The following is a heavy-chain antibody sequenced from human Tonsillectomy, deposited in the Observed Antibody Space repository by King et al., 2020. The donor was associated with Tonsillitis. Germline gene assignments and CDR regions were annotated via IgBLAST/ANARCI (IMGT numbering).Heavy chain of an antibody. Sequence: VQLVESGGGVVQPGRSLRLSCVASGFTFSSYCMHWVRQAPGKGLEWVALIWYDGSNKYYADSVKGRFTISSDKSTNTLYLQMNSLRAEDTAVYYCAGALSDYDFSGRGRFDPSGHGTLVTVSS. CDR3: AGALSDYDFSGRGRFDP. CDR1: GFTFSSYC. CDR2: IWYDGSNK. V-gene: IGHV3-33*01. J-gene: IGHJ5*02. D-gene: IGHD3-3*01.